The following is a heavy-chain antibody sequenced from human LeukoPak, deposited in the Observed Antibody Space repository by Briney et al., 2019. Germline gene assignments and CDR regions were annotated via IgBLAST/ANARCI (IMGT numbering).Heavy chain of an antibody. Sequence: GGSLRLSCAASGFTFSSYAMSWVRQAPGKGLEWVSAISGSGGSTYYADSVKGRFTISRDNAKNSLYLQMNSLRAEDTAVYYCARGRTYGSGSYHAGSLDYWGQGTLVTVSS. D-gene: IGHD3-10*01. V-gene: IGHV3-23*01. CDR1: GFTFSSYA. CDR2: ISGSGGST. J-gene: IGHJ4*02. CDR3: ARGRTYGSGSYHAGSLDY.